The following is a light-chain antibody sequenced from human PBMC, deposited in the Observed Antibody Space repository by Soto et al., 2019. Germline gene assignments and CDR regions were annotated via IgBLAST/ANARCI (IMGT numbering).Light chain of an antibody. V-gene: IGLV1-40*01. CDR2: GXX. CDR3: QSYDNNLNGGV. Sequence: QSVLTQPPSVSGAPGQRVTISCTESSSNIGAGYGVHWYQQAPGAVPKLIIYGXXXRXXXXXXXXXXSKSGTSVTLAITGLQADDEADYYCQSYDNNLNGGVFGGGTKLTVL. CDR1: SSNIGAGYG. J-gene: IGLJ3*02.